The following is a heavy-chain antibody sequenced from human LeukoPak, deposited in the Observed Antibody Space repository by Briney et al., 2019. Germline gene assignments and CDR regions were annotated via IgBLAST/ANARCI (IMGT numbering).Heavy chain of an antibody. CDR3: AKLGSSTSNEGY. D-gene: IGHD2-2*01. V-gene: IGHV3-30*18. J-gene: IGHJ4*02. CDR2: ISYDGSNK. Sequence: GGSLGLSCAASGFTFSSYGMHWVRQAPGKGLEWVAVISYDGSNKYYADSVKGRFTISRDNSKNTLYLQMNSLRAEDTAVYYCAKLGSSTSNEGYWGQGTLVTVSS. CDR1: GFTFSSYG.